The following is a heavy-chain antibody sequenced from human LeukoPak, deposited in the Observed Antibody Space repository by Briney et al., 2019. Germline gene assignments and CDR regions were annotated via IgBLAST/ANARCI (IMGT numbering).Heavy chain of an antibody. J-gene: IGHJ5*02. V-gene: IGHV3-21*01. CDR1: GFTFSSYS. D-gene: IGHD6-13*01. CDR3: ARRRMAAAGARNWFDP. CDR2: INSSSSYI. Sequence: GGSLRLSCAASGFTFSSYSMNWVRQAPGKGLEWVSSINSSSSYIYYADSVKGRFTISRDNAKNSLYLQMNSLRAEDTAVYYCARRRMAAAGARNWFDPWGQGTLVTVSS.